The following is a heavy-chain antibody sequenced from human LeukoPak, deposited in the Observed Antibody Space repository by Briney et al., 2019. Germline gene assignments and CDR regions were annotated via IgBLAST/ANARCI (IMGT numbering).Heavy chain of an antibody. Sequence: GASVKVSCKASGYTFTGYYMHWARQAPGQGLEWMGWINPNSGGTNYAQKSQGRVTMTRDTSISTAYMELSRLRSDDTAVYYCARGTYYGSGSYLQFDYWGREPWSPSPQ. D-gene: IGHD3-10*01. CDR3: ARGTYYGSGSYLQFDY. CDR2: INPNSGGT. CDR1: GYTFTGYY. J-gene: IGHJ4*02. V-gene: IGHV1-2*02.